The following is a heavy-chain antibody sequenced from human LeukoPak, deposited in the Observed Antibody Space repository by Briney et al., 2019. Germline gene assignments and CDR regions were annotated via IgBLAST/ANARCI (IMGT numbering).Heavy chain of an antibody. CDR2: FTTGGATI. J-gene: IGHJ5*02. CDR1: GFTFDNYG. CDR3: ARRNPWFDP. Sequence: PGGSLRLSCAASGFTFDNYGMSWVRQAPGKGLEWVSVFTTGGATIYYADSVKGRSTISRDNSKSTLYLQTNSLRAEDTAVYYCARRNPWFDPWGQGTLVIVSS. V-gene: IGHV3-23*01.